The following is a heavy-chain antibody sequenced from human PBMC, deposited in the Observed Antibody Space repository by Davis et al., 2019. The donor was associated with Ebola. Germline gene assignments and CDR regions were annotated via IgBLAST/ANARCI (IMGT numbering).Heavy chain of an antibody. V-gene: IGHV4-59*12. CDR2: IYYSGST. J-gene: IGHJ4*02. CDR3: ARDPGYSYGYYFDY. Sequence: ESLKISCAASGFTFSNAWMNWVRQAPGKGLEWIGYIYYSGSTYYNPSLKSRVTISVDKSKNQFSLKLSSVTAADTAVYYCARDPGYSYGYYFDYWGQGTLVTVSS. CDR1: GFTFSNAW. D-gene: IGHD5-18*01.